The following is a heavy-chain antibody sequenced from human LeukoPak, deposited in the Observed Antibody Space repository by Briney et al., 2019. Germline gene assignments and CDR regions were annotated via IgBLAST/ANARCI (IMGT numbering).Heavy chain of an antibody. CDR3: ARDPHPDLRWGYYYGMDV. CDR2: IGTAGDT. Sequence: GGSLRLSCAASGFTFSSYDMHWVRQATGKGLEWVSAIGTAGDTYYPGSVKGRFTISRENAKNSLYLQMNSLRAGDTAVYYCARDPHPDLRWGYYYGMDVWGQGTTVTVSS. D-gene: IGHD5-24*01. CDR1: GFTFSSYD. J-gene: IGHJ6*02. V-gene: IGHV3-13*01.